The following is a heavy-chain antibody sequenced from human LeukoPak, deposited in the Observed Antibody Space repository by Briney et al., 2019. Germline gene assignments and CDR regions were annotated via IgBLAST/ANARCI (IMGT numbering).Heavy chain of an antibody. J-gene: IGHJ3*02. V-gene: IGHV1-2*02. D-gene: IGHD2-21*02. CDR3: AREILVVVTAVPSRAFDI. CDR2: INPNSGGT. CDR1: GYIFTGHY. Sequence: GASVKVSCKASGYIFTGHYMHWVRQAPGQGLEWMGWINPNSGGTNYAQKFQGRVTMTRDTSISTAYMELSRLRSDDTAVYYCAREILVVVTAVPSRAFDIWGQGTMVTVSS.